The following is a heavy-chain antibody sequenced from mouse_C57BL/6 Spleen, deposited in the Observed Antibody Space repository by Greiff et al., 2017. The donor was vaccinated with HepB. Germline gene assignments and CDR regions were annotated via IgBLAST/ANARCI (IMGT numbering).Heavy chain of an antibody. Sequence: QVQLQQSGPELVKPGASVKISCKASGYSFTSYYIHWVKQRPGQGLEWIGWIYPGSGNTKYNEKFKGKATLTADTSSSTAYMRLSSLTSEDSAVYYWARFPYYYSNYFYAMDYWGQGTSVTVSS. D-gene: IGHD2-5*01. J-gene: IGHJ4*01. CDR3: ARFPYYYSNYFYAMDY. V-gene: IGHV1-66*01. CDR1: GYSFTSYY. CDR2: IYPGSGNT.